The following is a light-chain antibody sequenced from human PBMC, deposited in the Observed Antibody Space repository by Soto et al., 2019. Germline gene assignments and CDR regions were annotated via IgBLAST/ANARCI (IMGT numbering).Light chain of an antibody. CDR1: QGVSSY. J-gene: IGKJ2*01. CDR2: SSS. V-gene: IGKV1-9*01. CDR3: QQRNSYPHT. Sequence: TQLTQSPSSLSASVGDRVTITCRASQGVSSYLAWYQQNPGKAPTLLIHSSSTLQSGLPSRFSGSRSGTDFTLTISGLQPDDSATYYCQQRNSYPHTFGHWTKLEIK.